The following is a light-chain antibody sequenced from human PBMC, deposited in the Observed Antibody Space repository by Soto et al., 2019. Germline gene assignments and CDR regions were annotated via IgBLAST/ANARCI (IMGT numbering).Light chain of an antibody. CDR2: RNN. Sequence: QTVLTQPPSASGTPGQRVTISCSGSSSNIGSNYVYWYQQLPGTAPKLIIYRNNQRPSGVPDRFSGSKSGTSASLAISGLLSEDEADYYCAAWDDSLSGLYVFGTGTKVTVL. CDR3: AAWDDSLSGLYV. CDR1: SSNIGSNY. V-gene: IGLV1-47*01. J-gene: IGLJ1*01.